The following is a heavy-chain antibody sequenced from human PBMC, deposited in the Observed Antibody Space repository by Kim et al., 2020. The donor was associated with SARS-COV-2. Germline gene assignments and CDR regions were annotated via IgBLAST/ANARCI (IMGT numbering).Heavy chain of an antibody. J-gene: IGHJ6*02. V-gene: IGHV3-74*01. CDR2: ISSDGSTK. D-gene: IGHD2-21*01. CDR1: GFTFSNYG. CDR3: ARGLCRNGLEV. Sequence: GGSLRLSCAASGFTFSNYGINWVRQAPGKGLVWVSWISSDGSTKHYADSVKGRFTVSRDNAENTLFLQMNSLRAEDTAVYYCARGLCRNGLEVWGRGPTVPVPS.